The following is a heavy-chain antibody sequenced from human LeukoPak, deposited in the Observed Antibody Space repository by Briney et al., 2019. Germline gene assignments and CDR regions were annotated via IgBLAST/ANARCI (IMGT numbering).Heavy chain of an antibody. V-gene: IGHV4-4*07. D-gene: IGHD3-9*01. CDR1: GGSIKSFF. Sequence: SETLSLTCTVSGGSIKSFFWSWIRQPAGKGLEWVGRVFSRGTTNYNPSLKSRVTVSLDTSKNQFSLKLSSVTAADTAVYYCARGRYDNLTGHLARLDVWGQGTTVIVSS. J-gene: IGHJ6*02. CDR3: ARGRYDNLTGHLARLDV. CDR2: VFSRGTT.